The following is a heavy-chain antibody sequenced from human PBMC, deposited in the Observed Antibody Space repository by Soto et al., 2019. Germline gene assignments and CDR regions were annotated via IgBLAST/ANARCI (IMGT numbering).Heavy chain of an antibody. V-gene: IGHV3-23*01. D-gene: IGHD3-10*01. CDR2: ISGSGGST. CDR3: AKDEWFGELLDYYYYGMDV. J-gene: IGHJ6*02. CDR1: GFTFTNYA. Sequence: GGSLRLSCTTSGFTFTNYAMSWVRQAPGKGLDWVSAISGSGGSTYYADSVKGRFTISRDNSKNTLYLQMNSLRAEDTAVYYCAKDEWFGELLDYYYYGMDVWGQGTTVTVSS.